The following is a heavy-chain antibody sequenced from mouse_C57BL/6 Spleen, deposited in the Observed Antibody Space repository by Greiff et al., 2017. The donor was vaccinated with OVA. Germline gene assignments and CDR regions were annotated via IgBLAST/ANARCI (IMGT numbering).Heavy chain of an antibody. CDR3: ARGYCGSSSYWYFDV. J-gene: IGHJ1*03. V-gene: IGHV3-8*01. CDR1: GYSITSDY. Sequence: VQLKESGPGLAKPSQTLSLTCSVTGYSITSDYWHWIRKFPGNKLEYMGYISYSGSTYYNPSLKSRISITRDTSKNQYYLQLNSVTTEDTATYYCARGYCGSSSYWYFDVWGTGTTVTVSS. D-gene: IGHD1-1*01. CDR2: ISYSGST.